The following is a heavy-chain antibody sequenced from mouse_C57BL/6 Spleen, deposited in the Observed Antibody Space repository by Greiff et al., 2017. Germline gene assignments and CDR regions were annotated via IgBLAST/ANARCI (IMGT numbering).Heavy chain of an antibody. V-gene: IGHV6-6*01. CDR1: GFTFSDAW. J-gene: IGHJ3*01. CDR2: IRNKANNHAT. Sequence: EVKLMESGGGLVQPGGSMKLSCAASGFTFSDAWMDWVRQSPEKGLEWVAEIRNKANNHATYYAESVKGRFTISRDDSKSSVYLQMNSLRAEDTGIYYCTRVWDYDYDVFAYWGQGTLVTVSA. D-gene: IGHD2-4*01. CDR3: TRVWDYDYDVFAY.